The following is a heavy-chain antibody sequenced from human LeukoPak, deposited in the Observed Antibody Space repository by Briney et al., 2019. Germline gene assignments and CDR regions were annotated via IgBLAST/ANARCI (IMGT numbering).Heavy chain of an antibody. CDR2: IKQDGSNQ. D-gene: IGHD6-19*01. Sequence: QPGGSLRLSCAASGFTFSNYWMPWVRQAPGKGLEWVANIKQDGSNQQYVDSVKGRFTISRDNAKNSLYLQMTSLRAEDTAVYYCARFSRSIPVVFWGQGTLVTVSP. CDR1: GFTFSNYW. V-gene: IGHV3-7*01. J-gene: IGHJ4*02. CDR3: ARFSRSIPVVF.